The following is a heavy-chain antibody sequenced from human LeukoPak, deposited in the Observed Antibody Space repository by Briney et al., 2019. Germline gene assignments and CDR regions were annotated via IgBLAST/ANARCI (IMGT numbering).Heavy chain of an antibody. Sequence: GRSLRLSCAASGFTFSSYGMHWVRQAPGKGLEWVAVISDDGSKKDYADSVKGRFTISRDNSKSTLYLQMNSLRAEDTAVYYCVLGHYGGLFDNWGQGTLVTVSS. D-gene: IGHD4-23*01. V-gene: IGHV3-30*19. CDR3: VLGHYGGLFDN. J-gene: IGHJ4*02. CDR1: GFTFSSYG. CDR2: ISDDGSKK.